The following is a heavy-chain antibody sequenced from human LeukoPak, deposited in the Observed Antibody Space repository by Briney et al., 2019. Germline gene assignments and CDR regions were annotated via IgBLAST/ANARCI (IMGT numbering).Heavy chain of an antibody. Sequence: PGGSLRLSCAASGFTFSSHAMHWVRQAPGKGLEWVAVISYDGSNKYYADSVKGRFTISRDNSKNTLYLQMNSLRAEDTAVYYCARDFVRGVGGYYYGMDVWGQGTTVTVSS. D-gene: IGHD3-16*01. CDR3: ARDFVRGVGGYYYGMDV. J-gene: IGHJ6*02. CDR1: GFTFSSHA. CDR2: ISYDGSNK. V-gene: IGHV3-30-3*01.